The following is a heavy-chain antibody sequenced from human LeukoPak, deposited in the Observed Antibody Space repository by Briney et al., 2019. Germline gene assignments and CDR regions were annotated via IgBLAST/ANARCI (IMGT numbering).Heavy chain of an antibody. Sequence: GGSLRLSCAASGFTFSSYGMHWVRQAPGKGLEWVAVIWYDGSNKYYADSVKGRFTISRDNSKNTLYLQMNSLRAEDTAVYYCAREGGDSSSGMDVWGQGTTVTVSS. CDR1: GFTFSSYG. CDR3: AREGGDSSSGMDV. J-gene: IGHJ6*02. D-gene: IGHD2-21*02. V-gene: IGHV3-33*01. CDR2: IWYDGSNK.